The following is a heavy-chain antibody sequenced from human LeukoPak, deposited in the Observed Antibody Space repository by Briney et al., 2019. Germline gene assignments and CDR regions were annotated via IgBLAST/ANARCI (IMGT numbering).Heavy chain of an antibody. V-gene: IGHV1-18*04. CDR3: ARDLWYNWNDGPGRDYGMDV. CDR1: GYTFTSYG. J-gene: IGHJ6*04. CDR2: ISAYNGNT. Sequence: ASVKVSCKASGYTFTSYGISWVRQAPGQGLEWMGWISAYNGNTNYAQKPQGRVTMTTDTSTSTAYMELRSLRSDDTAVYYCARDLWYNWNDGPGRDYGMDVWGKGTTVTVSS. D-gene: IGHD1-20*01.